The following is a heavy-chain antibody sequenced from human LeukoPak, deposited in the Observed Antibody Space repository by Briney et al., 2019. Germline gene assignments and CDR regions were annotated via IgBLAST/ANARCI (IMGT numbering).Heavy chain of an antibody. CDR1: GFTFSSYI. Sequence: TGGSLRLSCAASGFTFSSYIMNWVRQAPGKGLEWVSYVSSSGTTTYYADSVKGRFTISRDNGKNLVSLQMNSLRDEDTAVYYCARADRDGNKRFLDWGQGTLVTVTS. J-gene: IGHJ4*02. V-gene: IGHV3-48*02. CDR3: ARADRDGNKRFLD. CDR2: VSSSGTTT. D-gene: IGHD5-24*01.